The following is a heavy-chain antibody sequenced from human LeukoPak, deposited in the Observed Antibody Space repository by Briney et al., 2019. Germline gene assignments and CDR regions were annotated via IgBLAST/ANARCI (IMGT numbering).Heavy chain of an antibody. J-gene: IGHJ4*02. V-gene: IGHV3-74*01. CDR1: GFTFSSHW. Sequence: QPGGSLRLSCAASGFTFSSHWMHWVRQAPGKGLVWVSRINGDGSSTSYADSVKGRFTISRDNAKNTMYLQMNSLRAEDTAVYFCARGPGGGSGFYYVGDYWGQGTLVTVSS. CDR3: ARGPGGGSGFYYVGDY. CDR2: INGDGSST. D-gene: IGHD3-22*01.